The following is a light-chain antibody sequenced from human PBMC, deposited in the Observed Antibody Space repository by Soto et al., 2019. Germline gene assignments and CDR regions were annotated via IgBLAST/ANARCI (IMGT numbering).Light chain of an antibody. V-gene: IGKV1-5*01. Sequence: DIQMTHSPSTLSASVVDIVTITCRASQIISSWLAWYQKKPGKAPKLLIFDAYSLESGTPYRFSGRRSGTQFTLTIKGLKPDDFANYYCQKYDNYKQITGGGGNKGDIK. J-gene: IGKJ4*01. CDR1: QIISSW. CDR3: QKYDNYKQIT. CDR2: DAY.